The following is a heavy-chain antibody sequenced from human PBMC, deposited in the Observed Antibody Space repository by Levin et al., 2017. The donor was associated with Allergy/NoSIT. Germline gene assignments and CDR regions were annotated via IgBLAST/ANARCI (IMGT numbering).Heavy chain of an antibody. Sequence: LSLTCAASGFTFSSNFMTWVRQAPGKGLEWVSSISGSGAATYYADSVKGRFTISRDNSKNTVFLQMTSLRGDDAAMYYCAKDSPYGTSWYGRSDCWGQGTLVTVSS. CDR3: AKDSPYGTSWYGRSDC. D-gene: IGHD2-2*01. CDR1: GFTFSSNF. J-gene: IGHJ4*02. V-gene: IGHV3-23*01. CDR2: ISGSGAAT.